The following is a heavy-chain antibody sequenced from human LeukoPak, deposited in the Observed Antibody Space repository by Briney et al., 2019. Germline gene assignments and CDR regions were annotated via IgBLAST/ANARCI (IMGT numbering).Heavy chain of an antibody. J-gene: IGHJ4*02. CDR3: ARDLSEPYCSSTSCYSNYFDY. V-gene: IGHV1-18*01. CDR2: ISAYNGNT. Sequence: ASVKVSCKASGYTFTSYGISWVRQAPGQGLEWMGWISAYNGNTNYAQKLQGRVTMTTDTSTSTAYIELRSLRSDDTAVYYCARDLSEPYCSSTSCYSNYFDYWGQGTLVTVSS. D-gene: IGHD2-2*02. CDR1: GYTFTSYG.